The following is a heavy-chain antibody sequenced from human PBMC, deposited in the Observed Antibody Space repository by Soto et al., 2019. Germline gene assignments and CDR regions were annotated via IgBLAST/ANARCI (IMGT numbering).Heavy chain of an antibody. J-gene: IGHJ6*02. Sequence: EVQLVESGGGLVQPGGSLRLSCAASGFTFSSYWMSWVRQAPGKGLEWVANIKQDGSEKYYVDSVKGRFTISRDNAKNSLCLQRNSLRVEDTAVYYCEGDRCNSVYYYYGMDVWGQGTTVTVSS. D-gene: IGHD1-20*01. CDR1: GFTFSSYW. V-gene: IGHV3-7*01. CDR3: EGDRCNSVYYYYGMDV. CDR2: IKQDGSEK.